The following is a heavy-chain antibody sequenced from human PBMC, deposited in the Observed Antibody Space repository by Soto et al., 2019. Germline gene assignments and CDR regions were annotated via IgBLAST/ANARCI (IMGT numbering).Heavy chain of an antibody. D-gene: IGHD1-20*01. CDR1: GGSISSSSYY. CDR3: ARRYVPRYNWNQYYYYGMDV. V-gene: IGHV4-39*01. J-gene: IGHJ6*02. Sequence: PSETLSLTCTVSGGSISSSSYYWGWIRQPPGKGLEWIGSIYYSGSTYYNPSLKSRVTISVDTSKNQFSLKLSSVTAADTAVYYCARRYVPRYNWNQYYYYGMDVWGQGTTVTVSS. CDR2: IYYSGST.